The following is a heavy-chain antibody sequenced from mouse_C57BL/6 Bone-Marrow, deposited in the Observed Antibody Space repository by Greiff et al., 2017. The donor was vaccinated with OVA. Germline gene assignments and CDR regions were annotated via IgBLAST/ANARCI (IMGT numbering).Heavy chain of an antibody. V-gene: IGHV14-2*01. CDR2: IDPGDGET. D-gene: IGHD3-3*01. CDR1: GFNIKDYY. J-gene: IGHJ3*01. CDR3: ATKGWLTPWFAY. Sequence: VQLQQSGAELVKPGASVKLSCTASGFNIKDYYMHWVKQRTEQGLEWIGRIDPGDGETKYAQKFKGKATITTDTSSNTAYLQLSSLTSEDTAVYYCATKGWLTPWFAYWGQGTLVTVSA.